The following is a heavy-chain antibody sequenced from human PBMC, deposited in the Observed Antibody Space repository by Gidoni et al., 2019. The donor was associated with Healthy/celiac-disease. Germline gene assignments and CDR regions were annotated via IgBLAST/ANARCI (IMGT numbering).Heavy chain of an antibody. D-gene: IGHD3-22*01. CDR3: AREGPGGYYDSSGFFDY. J-gene: IGHJ4*02. CDR1: GFTFSSDR. Sequence: EVQLVESGGGLVQPGGSLRLSCAASGFTFSSDRMSWVRQAPGKGLGWVANIKQDGSEKYYVDSVKGRFTISRDNAKNSLYLQMNSLRAEDTAVYYCAREGPGGYYDSSGFFDYWGQGTLVTVSS. CDR2: IKQDGSEK. V-gene: IGHV3-7*01.